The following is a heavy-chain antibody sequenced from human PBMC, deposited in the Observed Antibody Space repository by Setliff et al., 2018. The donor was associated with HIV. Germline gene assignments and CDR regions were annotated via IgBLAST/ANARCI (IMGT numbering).Heavy chain of an antibody. CDR1: GVTSGDYY. Sequence: SETLSLTCTFSGVTSGDYYWTRIRQHPVKGLEWIGYIYSSGTKYYNPSLKSRLAISLDTSKNQFSLNLKSVTAADAAVYYCARGFCSGGFCHPNFYHYMDVWGKGTTVTSP. D-gene: IGHD2-15*01. V-gene: IGHV4-31*03. J-gene: IGHJ6*03. CDR2: IYSSGTK. CDR3: ARGFCSGGFCHPNFYHYMDV.